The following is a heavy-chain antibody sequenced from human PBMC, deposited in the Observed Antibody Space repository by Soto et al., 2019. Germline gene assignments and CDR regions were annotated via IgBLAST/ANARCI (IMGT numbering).Heavy chain of an antibody. V-gene: IGHV4-39*01. D-gene: IGHD2-2*01. CDR2: IYYSGST. CDR1: GGSISSSSYY. CDR3: ARHRPVVVVPAANNWFDP. J-gene: IGHJ5*02. Sequence: QLQLQESGPGLVKPSETLSLTCTVSGGSISSSSYYWGWIRQPPGKGLEWIGSIYYSGSTYYNPSLKSRVTISVDTSKNQFSLKLSSVTAADTAVYYCARHRPVVVVPAANNWFDPRGQGTLVTVSS.